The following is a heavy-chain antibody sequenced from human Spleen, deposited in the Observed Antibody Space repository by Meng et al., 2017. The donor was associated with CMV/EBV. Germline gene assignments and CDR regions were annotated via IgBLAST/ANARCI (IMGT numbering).Heavy chain of an antibody. V-gene: IGHV4-34*01. D-gene: IGHD3-10*01. J-gene: IGHJ3*02. Sequence: SETLSLTCAVYGGSFSGYYWSWIRQPPGKGLEWIGEINHSGSTNYNPSLKSRVTISVDTSKNQFSLKLSSVTAADTAVYYCARVKALVRFGTRDAFDIWGQGTMVTVSS. CDR1: GGSFSGYY. CDR3: ARVKALVRFGTRDAFDI. CDR2: INHSGST.